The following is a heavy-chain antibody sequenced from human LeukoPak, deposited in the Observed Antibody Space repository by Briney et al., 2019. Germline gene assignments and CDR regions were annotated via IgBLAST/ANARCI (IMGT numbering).Heavy chain of an antibody. V-gene: IGHV3-74*01. CDR3: ARVVAVAAKDY. CDR1: GFTFSSYW. J-gene: IGHJ4*02. Sequence: GGSLRLSCAASGFTFSSYWMHWVRQAPGKGLVWVSRINSDESSTSYADSVKGRFTISRDNAKNTLYLQMNSLRAEDTAVYYCARVVAVAAKDYWGQGTLVTVSS. D-gene: IGHD6-19*01. CDR2: INSDESST.